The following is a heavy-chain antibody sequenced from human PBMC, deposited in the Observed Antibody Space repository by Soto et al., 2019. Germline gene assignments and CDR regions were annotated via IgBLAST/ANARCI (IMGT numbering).Heavy chain of an antibody. Sequence: EVQLLESGGGLVQPGGSLRLSCAASGFTFSSYAMSWVRQAPGKGLEWVSAISGSGGSTYYADSVKGRFTISRDNSKNTLYLQMNSLRAEDTAVYYCAKDRKLRHFDWLSHVDYWGQGTLVTVSS. V-gene: IGHV3-23*01. CDR1: GFTFSSYA. D-gene: IGHD3-9*01. CDR3: AKDRKLRHFDWLSHVDY. J-gene: IGHJ4*02. CDR2: ISGSGGST.